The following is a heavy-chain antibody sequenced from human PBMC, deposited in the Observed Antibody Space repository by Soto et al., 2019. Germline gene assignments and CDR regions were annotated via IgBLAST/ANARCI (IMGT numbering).Heavy chain of an antibody. CDR3: AKASQFTGNWYDY. J-gene: IGHJ5*01. Sequence: SLILSCTASGLTFRRGAKSLFLLAPGKKLEWVSAISGSGGSTYYADSVKGRFTISRDNSKNTLYLQMNSLRAEDTAVYYCAKASQFTGNWYDYWGQGSLDNVSS. V-gene: IGHV3-23*01. CDR2: ISGSGGST. CDR1: GLTFRRGA.